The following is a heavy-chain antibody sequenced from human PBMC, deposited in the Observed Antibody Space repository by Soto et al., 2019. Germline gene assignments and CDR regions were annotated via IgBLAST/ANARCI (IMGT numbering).Heavy chain of an antibody. CDR1: GITFNRNG. V-gene: IGHV3-33*01. CDR3: ARDRSAGDYFYYGLDA. Sequence: QEQLVESGGGVVQPGRSLRLSCAASGITFNRNGMHWVRQAPGKGLEWVAVIWYDGSKTGYSDSVKGRFTISRDNAKNTLYLQMNRVRAEDTAIYYCARDRSAGDYFYYGLDAWGQGTTVTVSS. J-gene: IGHJ6*02. D-gene: IGHD1-1*01. CDR2: IWYDGSKT.